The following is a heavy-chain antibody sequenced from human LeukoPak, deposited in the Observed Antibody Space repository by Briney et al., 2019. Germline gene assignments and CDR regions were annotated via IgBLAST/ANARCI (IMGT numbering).Heavy chain of an antibody. D-gene: IGHD6-19*01. Sequence: GGSLRLSCAASGFTFSSYSMNWVRQAPGKGLEWVSSISSSSSYIYYADSAKGRFTISRDNAKNSLYLQMNSLRAEDTAVYYCAREARSSGWYHPFDYWGQGTLVTVSS. CDR3: AREARSSGWYHPFDY. CDR2: ISSSSSYI. CDR1: GFTFSSYS. V-gene: IGHV3-21*01. J-gene: IGHJ4*02.